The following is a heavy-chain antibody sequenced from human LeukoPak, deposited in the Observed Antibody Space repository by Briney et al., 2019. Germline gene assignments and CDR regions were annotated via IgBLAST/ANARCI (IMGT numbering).Heavy chain of an antibody. CDR2: IYYSGST. V-gene: IGHV4-59*01. CDR3: ARDLYQGGHYFDY. D-gene: IGHD3-16*01. CDR1: GGSISSYY. Sequence: SETLSLTCTVSGGSISSYYWSWIRQPPGKGLEWIGYIYYSGSTNYNPSLKSRVTISVDTSKNQFSLKLSSVTAADTAVYYCARDLYQGGHYFDYWGQGTLVTVSS. J-gene: IGHJ4*02.